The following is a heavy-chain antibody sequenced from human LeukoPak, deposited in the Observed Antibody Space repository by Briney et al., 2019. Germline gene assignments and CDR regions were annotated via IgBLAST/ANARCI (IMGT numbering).Heavy chain of an antibody. V-gene: IGHV1-69*06. Sequence: ASVKVSCKASGGTFSSYAISWVRQAPGQGLEWMGGIIPIFGTANYAQKFQGRVTITADKATSTAYMELSSLRSEDTAVYYCATGSLVGATDYYYYYYMDVWGKGTTVTVSS. CDR1: GGTFSSYA. J-gene: IGHJ6*03. D-gene: IGHD1-26*01. CDR3: ATGSLVGATDYYYYYYMDV. CDR2: IIPIFGTA.